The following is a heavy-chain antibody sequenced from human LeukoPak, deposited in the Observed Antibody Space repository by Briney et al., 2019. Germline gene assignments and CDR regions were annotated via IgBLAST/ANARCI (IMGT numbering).Heavy chain of an antibody. J-gene: IGHJ4*02. CDR1: GGTFSNYG. CDR2: IIPIFGTA. CDR3: ARDVSHGFDY. V-gene: IGHV1-69*05. D-gene: IGHD5/OR15-5a*01. Sequence: ASVKVSCKAAGGTFSNYGISWVRQAPGQGLEWMGGIIPIFGTANFAQKFQGRVTMTRDTSTSTVYMELSSLRSEDTAVYYCARDVSHGFDYWGQGTLVTVSS.